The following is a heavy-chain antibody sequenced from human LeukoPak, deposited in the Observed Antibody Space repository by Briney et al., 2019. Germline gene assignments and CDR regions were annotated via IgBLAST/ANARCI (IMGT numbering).Heavy chain of an antibody. D-gene: IGHD6-13*01. Sequence: ASVKVSCKASGYTFTGYYMHWVRQAPGQGLEWMGWINPNSGNTGYAQKFQGRVTITRNTSISTAYMELSSLRSEDTAVYYCARADSSSWLRDWFDPWGQGTLVTVSS. J-gene: IGHJ5*02. V-gene: IGHV1-8*03. CDR2: INPNSGNT. CDR3: ARADSSSWLRDWFDP. CDR1: GYTFTGYY.